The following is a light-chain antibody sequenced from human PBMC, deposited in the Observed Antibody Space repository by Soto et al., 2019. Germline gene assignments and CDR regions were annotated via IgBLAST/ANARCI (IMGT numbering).Light chain of an antibody. Sequence: DIQMTQSPSTLSASVGDRVTITCRASQSISSWLAWYQQKPGKAPNLLIYKASRLEGGVPSRFSGSGSGTEFTLTISSLQPDDFGTYYCQQYYSYRYTFGQGTKLEVK. CDR1: QSISSW. CDR2: KAS. V-gene: IGKV1-5*03. CDR3: QQYYSYRYT. J-gene: IGKJ2*01.